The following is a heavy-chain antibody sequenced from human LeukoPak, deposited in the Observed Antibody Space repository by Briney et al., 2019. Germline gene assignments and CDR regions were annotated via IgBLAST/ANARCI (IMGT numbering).Heavy chain of an antibody. J-gene: IGHJ6*02. CDR1: SGSISSDQSY. D-gene: IGHD2-2*01. Sequence: PSETLSLTCIVSSGSISSDQSYWGWIRQPPGKGLEWLGTIYYSGSTYINPSLRGRVTLSVDTSKNQYSLRLNSVTAADTAVYYCAREDGGYARDGYYYYGMDVWGQGTTVTVSS. CDR2: IYYSGST. V-gene: IGHV4-39*07. CDR3: AREDGGYARDGYYYYGMDV.